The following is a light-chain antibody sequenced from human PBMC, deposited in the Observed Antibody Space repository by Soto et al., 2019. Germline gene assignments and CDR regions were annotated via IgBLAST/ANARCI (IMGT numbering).Light chain of an antibody. CDR1: QSVSSSY. J-gene: IGKJ3*01. V-gene: IGKV3-20*01. CDR3: QQYGSPPPFT. CDR2: GAS. Sequence: EIVLTQSPGTLSLSPGERATLSCRASQSVSSSYLAWYQQNPGQAPRLLIYGASSRATGIPDRFSGSGSGTDLPLTISRLEAEDFAVYYCQQYGSPPPFTLGPGTKVDIK.